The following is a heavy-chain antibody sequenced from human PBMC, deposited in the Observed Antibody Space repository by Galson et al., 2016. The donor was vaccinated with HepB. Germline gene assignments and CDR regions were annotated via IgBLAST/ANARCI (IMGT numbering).Heavy chain of an antibody. CDR3: ARDLSGVFDWLWHYGMDV. Sequence: SLRLSCSASGFTFSRYGMNWVRQAPGKGLEWISSISGISSHIYYADSVKGRFTISRDNDKDSLYLQMNSLRVEDTAVYFCARDLSGVFDWLWHYGMDVWGQGTTVSVSS. V-gene: IGHV3-21*01. J-gene: IGHJ6*02. CDR2: ISGISSHI. D-gene: IGHD3-9*01. CDR1: GFTFSRYG.